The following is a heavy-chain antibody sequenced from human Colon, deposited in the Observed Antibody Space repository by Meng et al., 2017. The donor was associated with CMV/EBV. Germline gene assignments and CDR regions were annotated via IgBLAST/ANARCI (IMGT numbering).Heavy chain of an antibody. D-gene: IGHD3-3*01. CDR2: IYYSGST. CDR3: ARYYDFWSGYYRGGSWFDP. Sequence: GSVISSWSWIRQPPGKGLEWIGYIYYSGSTNYNPSLKSRVTISVDTSKNQFSLKLSSVTAADTAVYYCARYYDFWSGYYRGGSWFDPWGQGTLVTVSS. CDR1: GSVISS. J-gene: IGHJ5*02. V-gene: IGHV4-61*01.